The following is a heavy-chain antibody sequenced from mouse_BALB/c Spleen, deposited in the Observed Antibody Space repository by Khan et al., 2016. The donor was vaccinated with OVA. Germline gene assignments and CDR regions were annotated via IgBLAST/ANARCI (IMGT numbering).Heavy chain of an antibody. V-gene: IGHV1-54*01. D-gene: IGHD3-2*02. CDR1: GYAFTNYL. CDR2: INPGSGGT. CDR3: ARSGYGFGAY. Sequence: VQLKQSGAELVRPGTSLKVSCKASGYAFTNYLIEWVKQRPGQGLEWIGVINPGSGGTNYNEKFKAKATLTADKSSSTAYMQLSSLTSDDSAVYFCARSGYGFGAYWGQGTLVTVSA. J-gene: IGHJ3*01.